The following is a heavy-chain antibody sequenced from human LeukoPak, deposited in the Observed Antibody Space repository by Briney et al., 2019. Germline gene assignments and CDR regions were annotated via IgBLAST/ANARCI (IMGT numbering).Heavy chain of an antibody. CDR2: IYTSGST. CDR3: ARGSKMLGYNWFDP. Sequence: SETLSLTCTVSGGSISSYYWSWIRQPAGKGLEWIGRIYTSGSTNYNPSLKSRVTMSVDTSKNQFSLKLSSVTAADTAVYYCARGSKMLGYNWFDPWGQGTLVTVS. J-gene: IGHJ5*02. V-gene: IGHV4-4*07. CDR1: GGSISSYY. D-gene: IGHD1-26*01.